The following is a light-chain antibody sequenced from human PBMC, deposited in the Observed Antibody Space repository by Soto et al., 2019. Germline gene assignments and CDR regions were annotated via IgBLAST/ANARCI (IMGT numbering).Light chain of an antibody. CDR2: DAS. CDR1: QSVSSY. V-gene: IGKV3-11*01. Sequence: IVLTQTPATLSLSPGERATLSCRASQSVSSYLAWYQQKPGQAPRLLIYDASNRATGIRARFSGSGSGTDFTLTISSLEPEDFAVYYCQQRSNWPPPTFGGGTKVDIK. CDR3: QQRSNWPPPT. J-gene: IGKJ4*01.